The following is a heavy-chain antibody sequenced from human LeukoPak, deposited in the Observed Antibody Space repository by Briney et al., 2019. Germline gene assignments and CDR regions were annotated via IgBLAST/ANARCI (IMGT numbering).Heavy chain of an antibody. J-gene: IGHJ4*02. Sequence: ASVKVSCKASGYTFTSYDIHWVRQATGQGLAWMGWMNPNSGNTGYAQKFQGRVTMTRNTSISTAYMELSSLRSEDTAVYYCARGRIWAVAATPKYYFDYWGQGTLVTVSS. V-gene: IGHV1-8*01. CDR2: MNPNSGNT. D-gene: IGHD2-15*01. CDR3: ARGRIWAVAATPKYYFDY. CDR1: GYTFTSYD.